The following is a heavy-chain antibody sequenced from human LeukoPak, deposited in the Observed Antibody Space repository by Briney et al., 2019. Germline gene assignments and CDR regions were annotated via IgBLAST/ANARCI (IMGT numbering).Heavy chain of an antibody. CDR2: IYYSGSA. V-gene: IGHV4-39*01. D-gene: IGHD2-15*01. CDR3: ARQDCSGDSCYLGYYYYYMDA. CDR1: GGSISSGDYY. Sequence: PSETLSLTCTVSGGSISSGDYYWGWIRQPPGKGLEWIGSIYYSGSAYYNPSLRSRVTISVDTSKNQFSLKLSSVTAADTAVYYCARQDCSGDSCYLGYYYYYMDAWGKGTTVTVSS. J-gene: IGHJ6*03.